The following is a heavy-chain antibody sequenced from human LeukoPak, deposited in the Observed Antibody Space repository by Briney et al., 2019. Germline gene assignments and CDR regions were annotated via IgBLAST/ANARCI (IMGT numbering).Heavy chain of an antibody. CDR1: GFTFSSHS. D-gene: IGHD3-22*01. Sequence: GGSLRLSCAASGFTFSSHSMNWVRQAPGKGLEWVSYISSSSSTIYYADSVKGRFTISRDNAKNSLYLQMNSLRAEDTAVYYCARGAYYYEDWGQGALVTVSS. V-gene: IGHV3-48*01. CDR3: ARGAYYYED. J-gene: IGHJ4*02. CDR2: ISSSSSTI.